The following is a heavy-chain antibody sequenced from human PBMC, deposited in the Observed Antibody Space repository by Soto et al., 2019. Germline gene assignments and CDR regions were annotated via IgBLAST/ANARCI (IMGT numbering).Heavy chain of an antibody. CDR2: FYYTGST. CDR3: ARLGGYYQAFDQ. V-gene: IGHV4-61*01. J-gene: IGHJ4*02. Sequence: SETLSLTCTVSGGSVSSGNYYWSWIRQPPGKGLEWIGYFYYTGSTNYNPSLKSRVTISIDASKNQFSLRLNSVTAADTAVYYCARLGGYYQAFDQWGQGSLVTVPS. D-gene: IGHD3-22*01. CDR1: GGSVSSGNYY.